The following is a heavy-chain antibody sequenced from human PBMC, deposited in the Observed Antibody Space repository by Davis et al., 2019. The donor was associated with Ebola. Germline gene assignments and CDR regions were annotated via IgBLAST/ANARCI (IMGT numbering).Heavy chain of an antibody. D-gene: IGHD4-17*01. V-gene: IGHV3-23*01. CDR1: GFTFSSYA. CDR2: ISGSGTIT. J-gene: IGHJ4*02. CDR3: AKDLAGLTVTTSLGHDY. Sequence: GESLKISCAASGFTFSSYAMAWVRQAPGKGLERVSGISGSGTITYYADSVKGRFTIFRDNSKNTLYLQMNSLRAEDTAVYYCAKDLAGLTVTTSLGHDYWGQGTLVTVSS.